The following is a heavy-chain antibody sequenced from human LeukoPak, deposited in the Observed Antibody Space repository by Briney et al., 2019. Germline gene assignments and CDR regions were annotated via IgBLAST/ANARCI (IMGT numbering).Heavy chain of an antibody. J-gene: IGHJ6*02. Sequence: GGSLRLSCAASGFTFSSYSMHGVRQAPGKGLEWVSFISSSSSYISYADSVMGRFTISRDNAKNSLYLQMNSLRAEDTSLYYCARDRIMDVWGQGTTVTVSS. CDR2: ISSSSSYI. CDR1: GFTFSSYS. V-gene: IGHV3-21*01. D-gene: IGHD2/OR15-2a*01. CDR3: ARDRIMDV.